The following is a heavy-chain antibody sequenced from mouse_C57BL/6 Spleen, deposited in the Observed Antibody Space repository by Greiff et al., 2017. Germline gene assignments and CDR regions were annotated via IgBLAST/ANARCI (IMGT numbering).Heavy chain of an antibody. CDR3: ARNRDGYYFDD. D-gene: IGHD4-1*01. CDR1: GYTFTSYT. J-gene: IGHJ2*01. CDR2: INPSSGYT. V-gene: IGHV1-4*01. Sequence: VQLQQSGAELARPGASVKMSCKASGYTFTSYTMHWVKQRPGQGLEWIGYINPSSGYTKYNQKFKDKATLTADKSSSTAYMQRSSLTSEDSAVYYCARNRDGYYFDDWGQGTTLTVSS.